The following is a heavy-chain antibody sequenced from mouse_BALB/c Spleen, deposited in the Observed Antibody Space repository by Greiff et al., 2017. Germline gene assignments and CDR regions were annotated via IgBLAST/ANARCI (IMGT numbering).Heavy chain of an antibody. CDR1: GYTFTSYW. CDR2: INPSTGYT. CDR3: AREGNYDAMDY. D-gene: IGHD2-1*01. J-gene: IGHJ4*01. V-gene: IGHV1S26*01. Sequence: QVQLQQSGPELVKPGASVKISCKASGYTFTSYWMHWVKQRPGQGLEWIGYINPSTGYTEYNKKFKDKATLTADKSSSTAYMQLSSLTSEDSAVYYCAREGNYDAMDYWGQGTSVTVSS.